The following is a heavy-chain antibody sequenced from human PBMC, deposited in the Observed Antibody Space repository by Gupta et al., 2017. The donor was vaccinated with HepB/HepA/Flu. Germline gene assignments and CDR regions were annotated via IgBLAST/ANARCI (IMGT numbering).Heavy chain of an antibody. J-gene: IGHJ6*02. D-gene: IGHD3-16*01. Sequence: EVQLVQSGAEVKKSGESLKISCSVSGYTFTNYWIAWVRQVPGKGLEWMGITYPGDFDTRYSPSFKGQVTISADTSTSTANLQWNSLKASDSGTYYCARLYWGTTHYYGMDVWGQGTAVTVS. CDR2: TYPGDFDT. CDR3: ARLYWGTTHYYGMDV. V-gene: IGHV5-51*01. CDR1: GYTFTNYW.